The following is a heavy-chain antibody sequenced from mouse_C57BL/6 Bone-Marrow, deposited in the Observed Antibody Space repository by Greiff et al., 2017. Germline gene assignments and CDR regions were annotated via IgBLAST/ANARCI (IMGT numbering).Heavy chain of an antibody. CDR2: IHPNSGST. V-gene: IGHV1-64*01. CDR1: GYTFTSYW. CDR3: ARTRYDDAMDY. D-gene: IGHD2-12*01. Sequence: VQLQQPGAELVKPGASVKLSCKASGYTFTSYWMHWVKQRPGQGLEWIGMIHPNSGSTNYNEKFKSKATLTVDKSSSTAYMQLSSLTSEDSAVYYCARTRYDDAMDYWGQGTSVTVSS. J-gene: IGHJ4*01.